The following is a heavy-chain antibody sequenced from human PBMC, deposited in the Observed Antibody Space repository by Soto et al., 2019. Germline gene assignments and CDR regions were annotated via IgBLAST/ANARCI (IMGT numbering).Heavy chain of an antibody. CDR2: TYYRTNWHN. Sequence: QVQLQQSGPRLVKPSQTLSLTCAISGDSVSSKSGAWNWIRQSPSRGLEWLGRTYYRTNWHNDSAXSXRGXIIINPDTSKNHFSLQLHSVTPEDTAVYYCARDRAQYGMDVWGQGTTVTVSS. J-gene: IGHJ6*02. V-gene: IGHV6-1*01. CDR1: GDSVSSKSGA. D-gene: IGHD3-10*01. CDR3: ARDRAQYGMDV.